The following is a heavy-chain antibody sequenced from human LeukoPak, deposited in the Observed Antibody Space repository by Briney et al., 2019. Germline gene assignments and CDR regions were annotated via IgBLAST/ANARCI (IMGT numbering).Heavy chain of an antibody. CDR1: GFTFSRHW. V-gene: IGHV3-7*01. Sequence: GGSLRLSCATSGFTFSRHWMSWVRQAPGKGPERVANIKQDGSERYYVHPVKGRFTISRDNAKNSLYLQMNSLRAEDTAVYYCARDGGHSTDFDYWGQGILVTVSS. J-gene: IGHJ4*02. CDR3: ARDGGHSTDFDY. CDR2: IKQDGSER. D-gene: IGHD2-8*02.